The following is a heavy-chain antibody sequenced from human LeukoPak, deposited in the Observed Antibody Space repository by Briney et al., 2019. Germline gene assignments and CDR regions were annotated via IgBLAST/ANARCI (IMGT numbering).Heavy chain of an antibody. J-gene: IGHJ5*02. V-gene: IGHV4-61*02. Sequence: SETLSHTCTVSGGSISSGSYYWSWIRQPAGKGLEWIGRIYTSGSTNYNPSLKSRVTISVDTSKNQFSLKLSSVTAADTAVYYCARGDYDILTGYLNWFDPWGQGTLVTVSS. CDR3: ARGDYDILTGYLNWFDP. CDR2: IYTSGST. CDR1: GGSISSGSYY. D-gene: IGHD3-9*01.